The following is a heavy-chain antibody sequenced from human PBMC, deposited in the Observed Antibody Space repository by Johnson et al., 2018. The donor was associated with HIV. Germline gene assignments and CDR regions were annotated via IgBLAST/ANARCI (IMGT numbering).Heavy chain of an antibody. V-gene: IGHV3-9*01. Sequence: QLVESGGGLVQPGRSLRLSCAASGFTFDDYAMHWVRQAPGKGLEWVSGISWNSGSIGYADSVKGRFTISRDNAKNSLYLQMNSLRAEDTALYYCAKLPYYYDSSGYSDDAFDIWGQGTMVTVSS. J-gene: IGHJ3*02. CDR3: AKLPYYYDSSGYSDDAFDI. CDR1: GFTFDDYA. CDR2: ISWNSGSI. D-gene: IGHD3-22*01.